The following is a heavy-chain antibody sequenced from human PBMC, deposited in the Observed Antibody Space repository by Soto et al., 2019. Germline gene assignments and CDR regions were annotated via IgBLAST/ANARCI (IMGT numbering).Heavy chain of an antibody. J-gene: IGHJ3*02. CDR1: GGTFSSYA. CDR3: ARDRYSSGWYAAFDI. Sequence: SVKVSCKASGGTFSSYAISRVRQAPGQGLEWMGGIIPIFGTANYAQKFQGRVTITADKSTSTAYMELSSLRSEDTAVYYCARDRYSSGWYAAFDIWGQGTMVTVSS. D-gene: IGHD6-19*01. CDR2: IIPIFGTA. V-gene: IGHV1-69*06.